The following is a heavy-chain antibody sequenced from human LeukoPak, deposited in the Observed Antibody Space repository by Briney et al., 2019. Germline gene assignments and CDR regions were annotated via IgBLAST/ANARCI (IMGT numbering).Heavy chain of an antibody. J-gene: IGHJ4*02. CDR2: IYPTGST. D-gene: IGHD3-10*01. CDR1: GYSISSGYY. Sequence: KASETLSLTCTVSGYSISSGYYWGWIRQPPGKGLEWIGNIYPTGSTYYNPSLKSRVTISVDTSKNQFSLKLSSVTAADTAVYYCARGIITRDWGQGTLVTVSS. V-gene: IGHV4-38-2*02. CDR3: ARGIITRD.